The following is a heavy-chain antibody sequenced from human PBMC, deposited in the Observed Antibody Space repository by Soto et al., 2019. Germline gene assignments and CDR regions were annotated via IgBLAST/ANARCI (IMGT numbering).Heavy chain of an antibody. V-gene: IGHV3-74*01. CDR2: INSDGSST. CDR1: GFTFSSYW. J-gene: IGHJ4*02. Sequence: EVQLVESGGVLVQPGGSLRLSCAASGFTFSSYWMHWVRQAPGKGLVWVSRINSDGSSTSYADSVKGRFTISRDNAKNTLYLQMNSLRAEDTAVYYCVRTSLVVAAATREDYWGQGTLFTVSS. CDR3: VRTSLVVAAATREDY. D-gene: IGHD2-15*01.